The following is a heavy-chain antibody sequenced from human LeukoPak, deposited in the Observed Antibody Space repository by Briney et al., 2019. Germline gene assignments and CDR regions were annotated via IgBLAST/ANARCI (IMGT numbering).Heavy chain of an antibody. J-gene: IGHJ3*02. D-gene: IGHD3-10*01. CDR1: GYTFTGYY. CDR2: INPNSGGT. V-gene: IGHV1-2*02. Sequence: ASVKVSCKASGYTFTGYYMHWVRQAPGQGLEWMGWINPNSGGTNYAQKFQGRVTMTRDTSISTAYMELSRLRSDGTAVYYCASLRGGFGELLVDIWGQGTMVTVSS. CDR3: ASLRGGFGELLVDI.